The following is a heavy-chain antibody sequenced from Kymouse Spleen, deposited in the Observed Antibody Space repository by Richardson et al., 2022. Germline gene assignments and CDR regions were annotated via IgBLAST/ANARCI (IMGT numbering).Heavy chain of an antibody. Sequence: QVQLQQWGAGLLKPSETLSLTCAVYGGSFSGYYWSWIRQPPGKGLEWIGEINHSGSTNYNPSLKSRVTISVDTSKNQFSLKLSSVTAADTAVYYCARGVTGTNFDYWGQGTLVTVSS. CDR2: INHSGST. CDR1: GGSFSGYY. J-gene: IGHJ4*02. V-gene: IGHV4-34*01. D-gene: IGHD1-7*01. CDR3: ARGVTGTNFDY.